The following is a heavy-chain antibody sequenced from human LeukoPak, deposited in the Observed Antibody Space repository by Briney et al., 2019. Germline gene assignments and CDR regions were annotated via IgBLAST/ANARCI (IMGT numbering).Heavy chain of an antibody. V-gene: IGHV4-39*01. D-gene: IGHD1-26*01. Sequence: PSESLSLTCTVSGDSISSGSYYWGWIRQPPGKGLEWIGSIFYSGSTFYNPSLKSRVTISVDTSKNQFSLRLTSMTAADTAVYYCAGSSYYNMDVWGQGTTV. CDR3: AGSSYYNMDV. CDR2: IFYSGST. J-gene: IGHJ6*02. CDR1: GDSISSGSYY.